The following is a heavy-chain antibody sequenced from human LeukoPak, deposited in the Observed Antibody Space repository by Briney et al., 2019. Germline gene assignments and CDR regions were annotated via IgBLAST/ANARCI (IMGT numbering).Heavy chain of an antibody. D-gene: IGHD3-3*01. V-gene: IGHV3-15*01. Sequence: NPGGSLRLSCAASGFTFSNAWMSWVRQAPGKGLEWVGRIKSKTDGGTTDYAAPVKGRFTISRDDSKNTLYLQMNSLKTEDTAVYYCTAYVLRFLPPEYWGQGTPVTVSS. J-gene: IGHJ4*02. CDR3: TAYVLRFLPPEY. CDR2: IKSKTDGGTT. CDR1: GFTFSNAW.